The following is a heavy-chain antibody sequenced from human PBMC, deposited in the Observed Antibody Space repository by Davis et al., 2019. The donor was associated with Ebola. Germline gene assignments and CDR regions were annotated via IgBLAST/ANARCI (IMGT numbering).Heavy chain of an antibody. J-gene: IGHJ5*02. V-gene: IGHV4-34*01. CDR1: GGSFSGYY. CDR3: ARGITIFGMGWFDP. CDR2: INHSGST. D-gene: IGHD3-3*01. Sequence: MPSETLSLTCAVYGGSFSGYYWSWIRQPPGKGLEWIGEINHSGSTNYNPSLKSRVTISVDTSKNQFSLKLSSVTAADTAVYYCARGITIFGMGWFDPWGQGTLVTVSS.